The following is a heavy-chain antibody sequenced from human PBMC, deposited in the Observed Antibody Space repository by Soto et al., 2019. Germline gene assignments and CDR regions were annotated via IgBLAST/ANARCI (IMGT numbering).Heavy chain of an antibody. J-gene: IGHJ6*02. CDR3: AKDPPWTVGPLAMDV. CDR1: GFTFSTHA. Sequence: GGSLRLSCVASGFTFSTHAMSWVRQAPGKGLEWVSTFSGSGGNIYYAESVKGRLTISRDDSKNTLYLHMNSLRVEDTAVYYCAKDPPWTVGPLAMDVWGQGTTVTVSS. V-gene: IGHV3-23*01. CDR2: FSGSGGNI. D-gene: IGHD3-3*01.